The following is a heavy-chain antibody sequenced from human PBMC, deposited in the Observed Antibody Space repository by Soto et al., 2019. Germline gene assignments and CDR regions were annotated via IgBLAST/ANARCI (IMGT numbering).Heavy chain of an antibody. CDR2: ISHSGDT. CDR1: GGSFSGYY. V-gene: IGHV4-34*01. D-gene: IGHD1-26*01. Sequence: SETLSLTCAVYGGSFSGYYWSWIRQPPGKGLEWIGEISHSGDTNYNPSLKSRVTISVDTSKSQFSLSLSSVTASDTATYYCVCSLGPTTGIDYWGQGILVTVSS. J-gene: IGHJ4*02. CDR3: VCSLGPTTGIDY.